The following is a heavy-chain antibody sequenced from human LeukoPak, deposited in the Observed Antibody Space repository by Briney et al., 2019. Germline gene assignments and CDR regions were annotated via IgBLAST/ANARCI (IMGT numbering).Heavy chain of an antibody. V-gene: IGHV3-7*01. D-gene: IGHD3-10*01. Sequence: AGGSLRLSCAASGFTFSSYWMSWVRQAPGKGLEWVANIKQDGSEKYYVDSVKGRFTISRDNAKNSLYLQMNSLRAEDTAVYYCARDLRITMVRGVILDYWGQGTLVTVSS. CDR3: ARDLRITMVRGVILDY. CDR2: IKQDGSEK. J-gene: IGHJ4*02. CDR1: GFTFSSYW.